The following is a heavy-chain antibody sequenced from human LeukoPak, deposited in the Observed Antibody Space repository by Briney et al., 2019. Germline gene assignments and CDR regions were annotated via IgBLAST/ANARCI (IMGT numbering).Heavy chain of an antibody. J-gene: IGHJ4*02. CDR3: ARTLEWLSSYYFDH. CDR2: INTNTGNP. D-gene: IGHD3-3*01. CDR1: GYTFTSYA. V-gene: IGHV7-4-1*02. Sequence: ASVKVSCKASGYTFTSYAMNWVRQAPGQGLEWMGWINTNTGNPTYAQGFTGRFVFSLDTSVSTAYLQISSLKADDTAVYYCARTLEWLSSYYFDHWGQGTLVTVSS.